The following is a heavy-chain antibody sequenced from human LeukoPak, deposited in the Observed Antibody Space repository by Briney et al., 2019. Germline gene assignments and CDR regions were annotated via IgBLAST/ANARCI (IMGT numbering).Heavy chain of an antibody. D-gene: IGHD3-10*01. CDR3: ARGRGDYFDY. CDR1: GGSFSGYH. CDR2: INHSGST. V-gene: IGHV4-34*01. J-gene: IGHJ4*02. Sequence: SETLSLTCAVYGGSFSGYHWSWIRQPPGKGLEWIGEINHSGSTNYNPSLKSRVTISVDTSKNQFSLKLSSVTAADTAVYYCARGRGDYFDYWGQGTLVTVSS.